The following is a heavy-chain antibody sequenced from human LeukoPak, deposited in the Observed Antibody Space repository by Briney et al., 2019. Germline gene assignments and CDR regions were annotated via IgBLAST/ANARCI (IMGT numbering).Heavy chain of an antibody. Sequence: SETLSLTCTVSGGSISSSSYYWGWIRQPPGKGLEWIGSIYYSGSTYYNPSLKSRVTISVDTSKNQFSLKLSSVTAADTALYYCARRFCSGGSCYSGVHWFDPWGQGTRVTVSS. CDR2: IYYSGST. V-gene: IGHV4-39*01. CDR1: GGSISSSSYY. D-gene: IGHD2-15*01. J-gene: IGHJ5*02. CDR3: ARRFCSGGSCYSGVHWFDP.